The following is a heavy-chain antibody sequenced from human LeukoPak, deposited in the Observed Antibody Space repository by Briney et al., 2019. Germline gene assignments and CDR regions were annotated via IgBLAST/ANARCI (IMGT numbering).Heavy chain of an antibody. CDR1: GGTFSSYT. D-gene: IGHD3-10*01. CDR2: IIPILGIA. Sequence: GSSVKVSCKASGGTFSSYTISWVRQAPGQGLEWMGRIIPILGIANYAQKFQGRVTITADKSTSTAYMELSSLRSEDTAVYYCARGHGSGSYYYFDYWGQGTLVTASS. CDR3: ARGHGSGSYYYFDY. V-gene: IGHV1-69*02. J-gene: IGHJ4*02.